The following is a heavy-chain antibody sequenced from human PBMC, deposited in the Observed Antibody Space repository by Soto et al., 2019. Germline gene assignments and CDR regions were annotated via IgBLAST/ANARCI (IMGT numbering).Heavy chain of an antibody. CDR1: GYTFTNYA. Sequence: QVQLVQSGAEVKKPGASVKVSCKASGYTFTNYAMLWVRQAPGQGLEWMGWINAGSGTKKYSQQCQGRVTITRDTAARTAYMELCSLRSEETPVYCGAIGDYYAIHDYWGEGTLVAVSS. V-gene: IGHV1-3*01. D-gene: IGHD2-8*01. CDR3: AIGDYYAIHDY. CDR2: INAGSGTK. J-gene: IGHJ4*02.